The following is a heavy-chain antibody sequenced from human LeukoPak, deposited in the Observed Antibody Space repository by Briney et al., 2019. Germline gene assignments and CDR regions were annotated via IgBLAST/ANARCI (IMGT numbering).Heavy chain of an antibody. J-gene: IGHJ2*01. D-gene: IGHD3-22*01. CDR2: ISSSSSTI. V-gene: IGHV3-48*04. CDR3: ARDRRNYYDSSAPTVGYFDL. CDR1: GFTFSSYS. Sequence: GGSLRLSCAASGFTFSSYSMNWVRQAPGKGLEWVSYISSSSSTIYYADSVKGRFTISRDNAKSSLYLQMNSLRAEDTAVYYCARDRRNYYDSSAPTVGYFDLWGRGTLVTVSS.